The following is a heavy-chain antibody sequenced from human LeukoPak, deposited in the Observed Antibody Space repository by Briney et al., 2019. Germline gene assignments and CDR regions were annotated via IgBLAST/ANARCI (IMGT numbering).Heavy chain of an antibody. V-gene: IGHV3-53*01. D-gene: IGHD3-10*01. CDR3: TKLKGWYGEGYCDH. Sequence: GRSLRLSCAASGFTVSTNYMSWVRQPAGKGLEWLSVIYTGGTTFYADSVKGRFTISRDNSKNTLYLQMNSLRADDTAAYYCTKLKGWYGEGYCDHWGQGTLVTVSS. CDR2: IYTGGTT. CDR1: GFTVSTNY. J-gene: IGHJ4*02.